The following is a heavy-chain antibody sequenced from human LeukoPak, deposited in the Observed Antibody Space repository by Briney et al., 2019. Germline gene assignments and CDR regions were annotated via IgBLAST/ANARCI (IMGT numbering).Heavy chain of an antibody. D-gene: IGHD3-22*01. Sequence: PSETLSLTCTVSGGSISSGSYYWSWIRQPAGKGLEWIGRIYTSGSTNYNPSLKSRVTISVDTSKNQFSLKLSSVTAADTAVYYCARQAVYYDSSGYSHDAFDIWGQGTMVTVSS. CDR2: IYTSGST. CDR1: GGSISSGSYY. J-gene: IGHJ3*02. CDR3: ARQAVYYDSSGYSHDAFDI. V-gene: IGHV4-61*02.